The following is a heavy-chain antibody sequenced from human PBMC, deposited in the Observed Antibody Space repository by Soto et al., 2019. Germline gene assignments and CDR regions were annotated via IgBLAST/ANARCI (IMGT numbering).Heavy chain of an antibody. V-gene: IGHV1-18*01. CDR2: ISPYNGNT. Sequence: ASVKVSCKSSGYPFTHYGITWVRQAPGQGLEWMGWISPYNGNTNYGQTLQGRVPLTTDTSTSTVYMELRSLRFDDTAVYYCARDQSFDRSYYYGIDVWGQGTTVTVSS. D-gene: IGHD3-10*01. CDR1: GYPFTHYG. J-gene: IGHJ6*02. CDR3: ARDQSFDRSYYYGIDV.